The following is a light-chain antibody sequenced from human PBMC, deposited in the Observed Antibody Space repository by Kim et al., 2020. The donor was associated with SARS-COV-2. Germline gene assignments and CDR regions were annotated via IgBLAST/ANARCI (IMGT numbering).Light chain of an antibody. CDR3: QLWDSGSGLTV. CDR1: SIEIRN. J-gene: IGLJ6*01. V-gene: IGLV3-21*04. CDR2: FYS. Sequence: APGKTAKITCSGNSIEIRNVHCYRQQPGQAPVLVIAFYSDRPSGIPWRSSVSNSQCAATLTISRLEAGDEADYYCQLWDSGSGLTVFGSGTKVTVL.